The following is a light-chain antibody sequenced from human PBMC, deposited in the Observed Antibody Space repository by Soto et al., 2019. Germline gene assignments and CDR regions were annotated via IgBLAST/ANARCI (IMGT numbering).Light chain of an antibody. CDR1: NSNIGAGYE. CDR2: NHA. J-gene: IGLJ2*01. V-gene: IGLV1-40*01. CDR3: HSFDSSLNGPI. Sequence: QSVLTQPPSVSGAPGQRVTISCTGTNSNIGAGYEVHWYQQLPGTAPQLLISNHANRPSGVPDRFSGSKSGTSASLAIIGLRSEDEADYYCHSFDSSLNGPILGGGTKLTVL.